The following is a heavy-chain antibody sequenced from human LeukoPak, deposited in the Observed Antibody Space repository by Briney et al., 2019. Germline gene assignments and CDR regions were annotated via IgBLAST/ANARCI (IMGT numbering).Heavy chain of an antibody. CDR1: GFTFDDYA. V-gene: IGHV3-9*01. Sequence: GGSLRLSCAASGFTFDDYAMHWVRQGPGKGLEWVSGISWNSGSIGYADSVKGRITISRDNAKNSLYLQMNSLRAEDTALYYCTKDMAGTTGAFDIWGQGTMVTVSS. J-gene: IGHJ3*02. CDR3: TKDMAGTTGAFDI. D-gene: IGHD1-14*01. CDR2: ISWNSGSI.